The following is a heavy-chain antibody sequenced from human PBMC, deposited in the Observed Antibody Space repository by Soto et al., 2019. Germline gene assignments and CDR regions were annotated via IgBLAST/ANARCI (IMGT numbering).Heavy chain of an antibody. CDR1: GFNFRSYA. CDR2: ISYDGSNK. J-gene: IGHJ4*02. D-gene: IGHD3-3*01. CDR3: AKDGGYYFDY. V-gene: IGHV3-30-3*01. Sequence: PGGSLRLSCATSGFNFRSYAMHWVRQAPGKGLEWVAFISYDGSNKYHTDSVKGRFTISRDNSKNTLYMQMNSLRAEDTAVYYCAKDGGYYFDYWGQGTPVTVSS.